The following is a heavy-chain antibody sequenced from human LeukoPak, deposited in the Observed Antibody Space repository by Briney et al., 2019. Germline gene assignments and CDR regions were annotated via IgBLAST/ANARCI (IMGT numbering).Heavy chain of an antibody. CDR1: GFTFSSYW. Sequence: GGSQRLSCVASGFTFSSYWMTWVRQAPGKGLEWVANIKQDGSEKYYVDYVKGRFTISRDNAKNSLYLQMNSLRAEDTAVYHCARISLGAFDIWGQGTMVTVSS. CDR3: ARISLGAFDI. V-gene: IGHV3-7*04. J-gene: IGHJ3*02. CDR2: IKQDGSEK.